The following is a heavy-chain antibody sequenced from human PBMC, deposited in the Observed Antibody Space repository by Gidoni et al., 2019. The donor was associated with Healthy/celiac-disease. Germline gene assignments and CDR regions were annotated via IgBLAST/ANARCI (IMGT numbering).Heavy chain of an antibody. CDR1: GGSFSGYY. CDR2: INHSGST. J-gene: IGHJ6*02. Sequence: QVQLQQWGAGLLKPSETLSLTCAVYGGSFSGYYWSWIRQPPGKGLEWIGEINHSGSTNYNPSLKSRVTISVDTSKNQFSLKLSSVTAADTAVYYCARGGITIFGVVIDYGMDVWGQGTTVTVSS. D-gene: IGHD3-3*01. CDR3: ARGGITIFGVVIDYGMDV. V-gene: IGHV4-34*01.